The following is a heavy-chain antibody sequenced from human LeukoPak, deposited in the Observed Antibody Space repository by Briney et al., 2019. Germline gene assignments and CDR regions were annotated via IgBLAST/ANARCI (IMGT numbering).Heavy chain of an antibody. D-gene: IGHD5-24*01. CDR2: INPNSGGT. CDR3: ALIGGDGYKLDY. J-gene: IGHJ4*02. V-gene: IGHV1-2*02. Sequence: ASVKVSRKASGYTFTGYYMHWVRQAPGQGLEWMGWINPNSGGTNYAQKFQGRVTMTRDTSISTAYMELSRLRSDDTAVYYCALIGGDGYKLDYWGQGTLVTVSS. CDR1: GYTFTGYY.